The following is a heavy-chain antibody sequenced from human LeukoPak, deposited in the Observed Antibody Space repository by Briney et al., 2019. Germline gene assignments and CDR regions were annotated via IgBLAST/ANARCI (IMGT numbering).Heavy chain of an antibody. CDR1: GYTFSTCG. V-gene: IGHV1-18*01. CDR3: ARDHTAARPNWFDP. CDR2: ISAYNGNT. D-gene: IGHD6-6*01. Sequence: ASVKVSCKASGYTFSTCGISWVRQAPGQGLEWMGWISAYNGNTNYPQKFQDRVTMTTDTSTSTAYMELRSLRSDDTAVYYCARDHTAARPNWFDPWDQGTLVTVSS. J-gene: IGHJ5*02.